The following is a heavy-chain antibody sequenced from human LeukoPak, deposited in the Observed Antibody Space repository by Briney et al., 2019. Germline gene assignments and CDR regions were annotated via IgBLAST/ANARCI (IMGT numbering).Heavy chain of an antibody. CDR3: ARVTDVVAAPIDY. CDR1: GFTFSSYW. Sequence: GGSLRLSCAASGFTFSSYWMSWVRQAPGKGLEWVANIKQDGSEKYYVDSVKGRFTISKDNAKNSLYLQMNSLRAEDTAVYYCARVTDVVAAPIDYWGQGTLVTVSS. CDR2: IKQDGSEK. D-gene: IGHD2-15*01. V-gene: IGHV3-7*01. J-gene: IGHJ4*02.